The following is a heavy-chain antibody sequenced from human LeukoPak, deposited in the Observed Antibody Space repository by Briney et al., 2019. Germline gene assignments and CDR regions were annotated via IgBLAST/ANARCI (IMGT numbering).Heavy chain of an antibody. CDR3: ARDQGGYFDY. V-gene: IGHV1-69*05. D-gene: IGHD1-26*01. Sequence: AASVKVSCKASGGTFSSYAISWVRQAPGQGLEWMGGIIPIFGTANYAQKFQGRVTITTDESTSTAYMELSSLRSEDTAVYYCARDQGGYFDYWGQGTLVIVSS. CDR2: IIPIFGTA. J-gene: IGHJ4*02. CDR1: GGTFSSYA.